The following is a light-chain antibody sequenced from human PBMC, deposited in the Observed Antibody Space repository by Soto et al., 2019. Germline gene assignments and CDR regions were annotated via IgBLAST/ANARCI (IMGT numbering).Light chain of an antibody. CDR3: QQYANWPKT. V-gene: IGKV3-15*01. J-gene: IGKJ1*01. CDR2: AAS. Sequence: MTQSPATLSVSPGERATLSCRASQSVSNKLVWYQQKPGQAPRLLIYAASTRATGIPARFSGSGSETEFTLTISSLQSEDLAVYYCQQYANWPKTFGQGTRVEIK. CDR1: QSVSNK.